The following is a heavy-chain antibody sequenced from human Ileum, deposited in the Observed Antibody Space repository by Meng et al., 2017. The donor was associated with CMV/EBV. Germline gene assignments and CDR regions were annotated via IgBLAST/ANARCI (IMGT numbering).Heavy chain of an antibody. V-gene: IGHV3-30*04. J-gene: IGHJ4*02. Sequence: GESLKISCVASGFTFRSHTMHWVRQAPGKGLEWVAVISYDGGDKYYVDSVKGRFTISRDNSKDTLYLQMNRLRGDDTAVYYCVRDPDIVIEPGAAGEFEYWGQGTLVTVSS. CDR3: VRDPDIVIEPGAAGEFEY. CDR1: GFTFRSHT. D-gene: IGHD2-2*01. CDR2: ISYDGGDK.